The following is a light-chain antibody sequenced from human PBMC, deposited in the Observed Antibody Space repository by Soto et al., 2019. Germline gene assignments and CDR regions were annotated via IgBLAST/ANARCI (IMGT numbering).Light chain of an antibody. CDR2: DAS. CDR3: QQRSNWLT. CDR1: QSIGSY. V-gene: IGKV3-11*01. Sequence: EIVLTQSPATLSLSPGERATLSCRASQSIGSYLSWYKQKPGQVPRLLIYDASSRAPGIPARFSGSESGTDFTLAISSLEPEDFAVYYCQQRSNWLTFGGGTKVEIK. J-gene: IGKJ4*01.